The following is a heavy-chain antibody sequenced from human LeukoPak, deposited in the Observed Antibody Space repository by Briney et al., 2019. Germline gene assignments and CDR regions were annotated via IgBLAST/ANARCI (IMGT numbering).Heavy chain of an antibody. D-gene: IGHD7-27*01. V-gene: IGHV3-30-3*01. Sequence: GGSLRLSCAASGFTFNTYAMHWVRQAPGKGLEWVAVISYDGNNKYYADSVKGRFTVSRDNSKNTLYLQMNSLRAEDTAVCYCARDNNWGSTHYWGQGTLVTVSS. CDR1: GFTFNTYA. J-gene: IGHJ4*02. CDR2: ISYDGNNK. CDR3: ARDNNWGSTHY.